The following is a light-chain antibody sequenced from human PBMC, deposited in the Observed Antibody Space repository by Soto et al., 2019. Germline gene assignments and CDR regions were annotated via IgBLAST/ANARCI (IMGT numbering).Light chain of an antibody. V-gene: IGKV3-20*01. CDR1: QSVTSSC. Sequence: EIVLTQSPGTLSLSPGERATLTCTASQSVTSSCLAWYQRKPGQAPRLLIHTTSIRATDIPDRFSGSGSGTDFTLTISRLDPEDFAVYYCQQCGGSPLFSFGPGTRVDI. CDR2: TTS. J-gene: IGKJ3*01. CDR3: QQCGGSPLFS.